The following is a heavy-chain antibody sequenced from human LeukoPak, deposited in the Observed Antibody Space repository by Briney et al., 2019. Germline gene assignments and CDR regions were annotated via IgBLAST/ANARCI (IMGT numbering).Heavy chain of an antibody. Sequence: SETLSLTCTVSGGSISSGSYYWSWIRQPAGKGLEWIGRIYTSGSTNYNPSLKSRVTISVDTSKTQFSLKLSSVTAADTAVYYCARDLFYYYDSSGYYRYWYFDLWGRGTLVTVSS. D-gene: IGHD3-22*01. V-gene: IGHV4-61*02. J-gene: IGHJ2*01. CDR3: ARDLFYYYDSSGYYRYWYFDL. CDR2: IYTSGST. CDR1: GGSISSGSYY.